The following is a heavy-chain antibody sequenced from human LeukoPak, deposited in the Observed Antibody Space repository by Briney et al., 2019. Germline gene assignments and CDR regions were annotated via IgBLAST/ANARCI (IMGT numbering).Heavy chain of an antibody. D-gene: IGHD3-3*01. CDR1: GFTFSSYW. J-gene: IGHJ6*03. CDR3: ARGFLEWLLYYYYYMDV. CDR2: IKQDGSEK. V-gene: IGHV3-7*01. Sequence: GGSLRLSXAASGFTFSSYWMSWVRQAPGKGLEWVANIKQDGSEKYYVDSVKGRFTISRDDAKNSLYLQMNSLRAEDTAVYYCARGFLEWLLYYYYYMDVWGKGTTVTVSS.